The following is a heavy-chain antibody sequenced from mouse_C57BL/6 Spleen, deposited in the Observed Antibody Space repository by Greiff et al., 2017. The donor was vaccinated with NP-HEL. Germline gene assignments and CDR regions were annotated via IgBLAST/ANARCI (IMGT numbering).Heavy chain of an antibody. CDR1: GYTFTDYY. V-gene: IGHV1-19*01. CDR2: INPYNGGT. J-gene: IGHJ1*03. CDR3: ARGGDYGNPGYFDV. D-gene: IGHD2-1*01. Sequence: EVQLQQSGPVLVKPGASVKMSCKASGYTFTDYYMNWVKQSHGKSLEWIGVINPYNGGTSYNQKFKGKATLTVDKSSSTAYMELNSLTSEDSAVYYCARGGDYGNPGYFDVWGTGTTVPVSS.